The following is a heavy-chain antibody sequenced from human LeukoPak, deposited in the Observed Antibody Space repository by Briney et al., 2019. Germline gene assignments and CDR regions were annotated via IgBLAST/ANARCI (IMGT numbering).Heavy chain of an antibody. CDR1: GFTFTSYT. CDR2: ISGISRFI. CDR3: ARVGKSGYSSAWDGFYYYAIDV. J-gene: IGHJ6*02. V-gene: IGHV3-21*01. Sequence: GGSLRLSCAASGFTFTSYTMHWVRRAPGKGLEWVSSISGISRFIYYADSVKGRFTISRDNANKSLYLQMDSLGAEDTAVYYCARVGKSGYSSAWDGFYYYAIDVWGQGTTVTVSS. D-gene: IGHD6-19*01.